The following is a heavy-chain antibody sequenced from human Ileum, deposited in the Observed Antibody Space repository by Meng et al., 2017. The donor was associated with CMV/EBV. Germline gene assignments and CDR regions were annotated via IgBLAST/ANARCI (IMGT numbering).Heavy chain of an antibody. J-gene: IGHJ4*02. D-gene: IGHD6-13*01. CDR1: GFTFSHYA. CDR2: INSDGSST. CDR3: GSSEYSNKFDY. V-gene: IGHV3-74*01. Sequence: GESLKISCTGSGFTFSHYAMSWVRQTPGKGLVWVSRINSDGSSTNYADSVKGRFTISRDNAKNTLHLQMDSLRAEDTAVYYCGSSEYSNKFDYWGQGTLVTVSS.